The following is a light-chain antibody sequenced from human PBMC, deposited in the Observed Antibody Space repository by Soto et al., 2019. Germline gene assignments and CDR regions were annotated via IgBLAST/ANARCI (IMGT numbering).Light chain of an antibody. J-gene: IGLJ2*01. CDR3: VLVYSGIGAV. CDR2: DTT. V-gene: IGLV7-46*01. CDR1: TGGVTSGHW. Sequence: QAVVTQEPSLTVSPGGTVTLTCASSTGGVTSGHWPYWVQQKPGQAPRTLIYDTTNKHSWTPARFSGFLLGGKAALILSGAQPEDEADYYCVLVYSGIGAVFGGGTKLTVL.